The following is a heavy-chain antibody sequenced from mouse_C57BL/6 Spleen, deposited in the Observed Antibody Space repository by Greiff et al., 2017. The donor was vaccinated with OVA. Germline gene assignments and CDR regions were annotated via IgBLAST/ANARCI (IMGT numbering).Heavy chain of an antibody. CDR3: ARGGWDWYFDV. V-gene: IGHV5-17*01. CDR2: ISSGSSTI. CDR1: GFTFSDYG. D-gene: IGHD3-2*02. J-gene: IGHJ1*03. Sequence: EVKLVESGGGLVKPGGSLKLSCAASGFTFSDYGMHWVRQAPEKGLEWVAYISSGSSTIYYADTVKGRFTISRDNAKNTLFLQRTSLRSEDTAMYYCARGGWDWYFDVWGTGTTVTVSS.